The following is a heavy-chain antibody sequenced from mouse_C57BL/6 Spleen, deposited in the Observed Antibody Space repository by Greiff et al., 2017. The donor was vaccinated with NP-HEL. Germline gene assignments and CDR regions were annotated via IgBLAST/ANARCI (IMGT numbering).Heavy chain of an antibody. CDR1: GYAFSSYW. CDR3: ARSSYDGYQLLFAY. J-gene: IGHJ3*01. D-gene: IGHD2-3*01. Sequence: VQLQQSGAELVKPGASVKISCKASGYAFSSYWMNWVKQRPGKGLEWIGQIYPGDGDTNYNGKFKGKATLTADKSSSTAYMQLSSLTSEDSAVYFCARSSYDGYQLLFAYWGQGTLVTVSA. V-gene: IGHV1-80*01. CDR2: IYPGDGDT.